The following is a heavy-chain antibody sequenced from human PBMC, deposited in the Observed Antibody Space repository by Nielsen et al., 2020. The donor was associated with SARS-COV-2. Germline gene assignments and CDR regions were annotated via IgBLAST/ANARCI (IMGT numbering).Heavy chain of an antibody. CDR2: IWYDGSNK. CDR1: GFTFSSYG. CDR3: ARDNQQFDTITGSFDY. Sequence: GESLKISCAASGFTFSSYGMHWVRQAPGKGLEWVAVIWYDGSNKYYADSVKGRFTISRDNSKNTLYLQMNSLRAEDTAVYYCARDNQQFDTITGSFDYWGQGTLVTVSS. D-gene: IGHD1-20*01. J-gene: IGHJ4*02. V-gene: IGHV3-33*01.